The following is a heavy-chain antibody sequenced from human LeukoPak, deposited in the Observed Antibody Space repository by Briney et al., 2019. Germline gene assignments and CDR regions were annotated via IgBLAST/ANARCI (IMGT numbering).Heavy chain of an antibody. Sequence: PGGSLRLSCAASGFTFSSYAMSWVRQAPGRGLEWVSAISGSGGSTYYADPVKGRFTISRDNSKNTLYLQMNSLRAEDTAVYYCAKHLAAAGTGWFDPWGQGTLVTVSS. CDR1: GFTFSSYA. CDR3: AKHLAAAGTGWFDP. D-gene: IGHD6-13*01. V-gene: IGHV3-23*01. CDR2: ISGSGGST. J-gene: IGHJ5*02.